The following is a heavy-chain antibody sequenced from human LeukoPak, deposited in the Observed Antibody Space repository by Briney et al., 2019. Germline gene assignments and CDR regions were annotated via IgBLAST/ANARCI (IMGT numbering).Heavy chain of an antibody. CDR3: ARERAQAAAGTQHWYFDL. D-gene: IGHD6-13*01. J-gene: IGHJ2*01. CDR2: MNPNSGNT. V-gene: IGHV1-8*01. CDR1: GYTFTSYD. Sequence: ASVKVSCKASGYTFTSYDINWARQATGQGLEWMGWMNPNSGNTGYAQKFQGRVTMTRNTSISTAYMELSSLRSEDTAVYYCARERAQAAAGTQHWYFDLWGRGTLVTVSS.